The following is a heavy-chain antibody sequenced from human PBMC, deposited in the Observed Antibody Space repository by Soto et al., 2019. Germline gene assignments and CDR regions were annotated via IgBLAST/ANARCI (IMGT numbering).Heavy chain of an antibody. D-gene: IGHD6-13*01. CDR2: INAGNGNT. CDR3: ASSAAAGHYYYYGMDV. CDR1: GYTFTSYA. V-gene: IGHV1-3*01. Sequence: QVQLVQSGAEVKKPGASVKVSCKASGYTFTSYAMHWVRQAPGQRLEWMGWINAGNGNTKYSQKFQGRVTITRDTTASTTYMQLRSLRSEDTAVYYCASSAAAGHYYYYGMDVWGQGTTFTVSS. J-gene: IGHJ6*02.